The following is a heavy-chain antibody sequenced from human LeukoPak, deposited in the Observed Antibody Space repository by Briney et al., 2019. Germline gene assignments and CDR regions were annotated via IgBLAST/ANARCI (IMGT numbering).Heavy chain of an antibody. Sequence: SETLSLTCTVYGGSFSDYYWTWIRQPPGKGLEWIGEINHRGSTHYNPSLKSRVTISVDTSKKQFSLKLSSVTAADTAVYYCATYSTGFDIWGQGTVVTVSS. D-gene: IGHD6-19*01. CDR3: ATYSTGFDI. J-gene: IGHJ3*02. CDR2: INHRGST. V-gene: IGHV4-34*01. CDR1: GGSFSDYY.